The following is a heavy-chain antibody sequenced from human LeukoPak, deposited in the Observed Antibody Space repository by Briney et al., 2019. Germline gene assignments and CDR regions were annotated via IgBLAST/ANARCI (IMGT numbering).Heavy chain of an antibody. Sequence: GGSLRLSCAASGFTFSSYSMNWVRQAPGKGLEWVSSISSSSYIYYADSVKGRFTISRDNAKNSLYLQMNSLRAEDTAVYYCARDFEPSYYYDSSGSAAADYWGQGTLVTVSS. V-gene: IGHV3-21*01. CDR2: ISSSSYI. CDR1: GFTFSSYS. CDR3: ARDFEPSYYYDSSGSAAADY. D-gene: IGHD3-22*01. J-gene: IGHJ4*02.